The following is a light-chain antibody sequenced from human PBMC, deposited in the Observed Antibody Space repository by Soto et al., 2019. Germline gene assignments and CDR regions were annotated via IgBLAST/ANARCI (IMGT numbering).Light chain of an antibody. CDR2: EVS. CDR3: SSYTSGSNPYV. J-gene: IGLJ1*01. V-gene: IGLV2-14*01. CDR1: SSDVGGYNY. Sequence: QSALTQPASVSGSPGQSITISCTGTSSDVGGYNYVSWYQQHPGKAPKLMIYEVSNRPSGVSNRFSGSKSGNTASLPISGIQAEDEADYYCSSYTSGSNPYVFGTGTKLHVL.